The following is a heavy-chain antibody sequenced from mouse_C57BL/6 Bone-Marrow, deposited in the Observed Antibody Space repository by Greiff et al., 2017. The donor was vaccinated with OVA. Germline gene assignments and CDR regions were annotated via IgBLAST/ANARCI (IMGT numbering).Heavy chain of an antibody. D-gene: IGHD1-1*01. V-gene: IGHV1-64*01. Sequence: QVPLKQPGAELVKPGASVKLSCKASGYTFTSYWMNWVKPRPGQGLEWIGMIHPNSGSTNYHEKFKSKATLTVDKSSSTAYMQLSSLTSEDSAVYYGAKYYYGSSYAMDYWGQGTSVTVSS. CDR1: GYTFTSYW. CDR2: IHPNSGST. J-gene: IGHJ4*01. CDR3: AKYYYGSSYAMDY.